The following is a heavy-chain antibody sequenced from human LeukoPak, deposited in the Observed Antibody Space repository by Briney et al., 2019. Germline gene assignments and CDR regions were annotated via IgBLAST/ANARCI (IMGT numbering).Heavy chain of an antibody. J-gene: IGHJ4*02. V-gene: IGHV1-2*02. CDR3: ARDRTGTTDY. Sequence: ASVTVSFKASGYTFTVYYMHWVRQAPGQGLEWMGWINPNSGGTNYAQKFQGRVTMTRDTSISTAYMELSRLRSDDTAVYYCARDRTGTTDYWGQGTLVTVSS. D-gene: IGHD1-1*01. CDR1: GYTFTVYY. CDR2: INPNSGGT.